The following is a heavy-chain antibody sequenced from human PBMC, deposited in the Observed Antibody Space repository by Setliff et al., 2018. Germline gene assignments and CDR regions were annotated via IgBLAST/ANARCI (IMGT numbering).Heavy chain of an antibody. V-gene: IGHV4-4*02. D-gene: IGHD5-12*01. CDR1: GGSISSSNW. CDR3: ARQVEMATIAFDV. J-gene: IGHJ3*01. Sequence: SETLSLTCAVSGGSISSSNWWSWFRQPPGMRPEWIGTVYYSGSIYYNPSLKSRVTLFVDTSKDQFSLRLTSMTAADTAVYYCARQVEMATIAFDVWGQGTMVTVSS. CDR2: VYYSGSI.